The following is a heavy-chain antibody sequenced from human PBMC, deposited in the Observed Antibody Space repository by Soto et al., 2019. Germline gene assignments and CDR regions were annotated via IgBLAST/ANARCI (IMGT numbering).Heavy chain of an antibody. CDR3: ARVDIVVVPAAMSFYYYYMDV. V-gene: IGHV3-21*01. CDR2: ISSSSSYI. CDR1: GFTFSSYS. D-gene: IGHD2-2*01. Sequence: GGSLRLSCAASGFTFSSYSMNWVRQAPGKGLEWVSSISSSSSYIYYTDSVKGRFTISRDNAKNSLYLQMNSLRAEDTAVYYCARVDIVVVPAAMSFYYYYMDVWGKGTTVTVSS. J-gene: IGHJ6*03.